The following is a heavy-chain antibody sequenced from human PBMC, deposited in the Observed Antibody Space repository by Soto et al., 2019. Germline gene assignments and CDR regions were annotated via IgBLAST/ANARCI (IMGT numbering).Heavy chain of an antibody. CDR1: GGSISSGGYS. CDR2: IYHSGST. J-gene: IGHJ4*02. D-gene: IGHD3-22*01. Sequence: PSETLSLTCAVSGGSISSGGYSWSWIRQPPGKGLEWIGYIYHSGSTYYNPSLKSRVTISVDRSKNQFSLKLNSVTAADTAVYYCARRTGKWLDFDYWGQGTLVTVSS. V-gene: IGHV4-30-2*01. CDR3: ARRTGKWLDFDY.